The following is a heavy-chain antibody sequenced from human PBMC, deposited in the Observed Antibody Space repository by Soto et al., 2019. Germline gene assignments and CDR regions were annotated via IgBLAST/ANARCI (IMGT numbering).Heavy chain of an antibody. D-gene: IGHD3-22*01. CDR2: ISGYNGDT. CDR3: AREGSYHDFDY. CDR1: GYTFTSYG. Sequence: ASVQVSCKASGYTFTSYGISWVRQAPGQGLAWMGWISGYNGDTNYAQKFQGRVTLTTDTSTSTAYLEVMTLRSDDTAVYYCAREGSYHDFDYWGLGTLVTVSS. V-gene: IGHV1-18*01. J-gene: IGHJ4*02.